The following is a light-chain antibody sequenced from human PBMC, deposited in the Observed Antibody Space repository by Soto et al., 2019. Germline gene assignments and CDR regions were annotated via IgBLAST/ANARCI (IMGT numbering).Light chain of an antibody. V-gene: IGKV3-20*01. J-gene: IGKJ1*01. Sequence: EVVLTQSPGTLSLSPGERATLSFRAIQSVSSNYLAWYQQKRSQAPRLLIDGASNKATGIPDRFSGSGSGTDFTLTISRLEPEDFAVYYCQQYGSSPPWTFGQGTKVDI. CDR3: QQYGSSPPWT. CDR1: QSVSSNY. CDR2: GAS.